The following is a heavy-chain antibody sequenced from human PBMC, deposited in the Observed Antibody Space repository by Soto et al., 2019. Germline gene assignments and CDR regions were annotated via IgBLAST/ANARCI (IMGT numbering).Heavy chain of an antibody. CDR3: ATRSPAFDY. V-gene: IGHV1-46*01. Sequence: GASVKVSCTASGYIFTSYYMHWVRQAPGQGLEWMGIINPGGGSTSYAQKFQGRVTMTRDTSTSTVYLELRSLRSDDTAVYYCATRSPAFDYWGQGTLVTAPQ. CDR1: GYIFTSYY. J-gene: IGHJ4*02. CDR2: INPGGGST.